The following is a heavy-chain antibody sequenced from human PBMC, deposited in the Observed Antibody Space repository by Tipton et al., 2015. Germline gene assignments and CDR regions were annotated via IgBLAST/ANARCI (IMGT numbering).Heavy chain of an antibody. CDR1: AYSISSDYY. CDR2: ISHSGNT. D-gene: IGHD3-9*01. V-gene: IGHV4-38-2*01. Sequence: TLSLTCAVSAYSISSDYYWGWIRQPPGKGLEWIGCISHSGNTYYNPSLKSRVTMSRDTSKNHFSLKLTSVTAADTAVYYCACQDYDSLTRDYQTGDYWGQGTLVTVSS. J-gene: IGHJ4*02. CDR3: ACQDYDSLTRDYQTGDY.